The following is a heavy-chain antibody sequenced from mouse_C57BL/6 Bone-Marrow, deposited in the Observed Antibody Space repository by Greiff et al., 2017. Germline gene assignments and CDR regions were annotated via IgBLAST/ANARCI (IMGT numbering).Heavy chain of an antibody. CDR2: IRSKSNNYAS. Sequence: EVKVVESGGGLVQPKGSLKLSCAASGFSFNTYAMNWVRQAPGKGLEWVARIRSKSNNYASYYDDSVKDRFTISRDDSESMLYLQMNNLKTEDTAMYYCVRFLYGYYYAMDDWGQGTSVTVSS. CDR3: VRFLYGYYYAMDD. D-gene: IGHD2-2*01. CDR1: GFSFNTYA. J-gene: IGHJ4*01. V-gene: IGHV10-1*01.